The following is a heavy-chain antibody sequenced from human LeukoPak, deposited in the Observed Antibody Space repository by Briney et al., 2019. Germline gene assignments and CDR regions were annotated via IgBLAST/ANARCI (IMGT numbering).Heavy chain of an antibody. CDR1: GGTFSSYA. D-gene: IGHD4-17*01. CDR2: IIPIFGTA. Sequence: GASVKVSCKASGGTFSSYAISWVRQAPGQGLEWMGGIIPIFGTANYAQKFQGRVTITADESTSTAYTELSSLRSEDTAVYYCAREADYGDYSFDYWGQGTLVTVSS. J-gene: IGHJ4*02. CDR3: AREADYGDYSFDY. V-gene: IGHV1-69*13.